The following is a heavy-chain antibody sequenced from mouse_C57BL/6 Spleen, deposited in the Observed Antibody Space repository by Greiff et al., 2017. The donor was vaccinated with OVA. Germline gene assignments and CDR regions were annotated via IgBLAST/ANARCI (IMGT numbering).Heavy chain of an antibody. J-gene: IGHJ2*01. CDR3: ARLLLRYSLDY. V-gene: IGHV7-3*01. D-gene: IGHD1-1*01. Sequence: DVHLVESGGGLVQPGGSLSLSCAASGFTFTDYYMSWVRQPPGKALEWLGFIRNKANGYTTEYSASVKGRFTISRDNSQSILYLQMNALRAEDSATYYCARLLLRYSLDYWGQGTTLTVSS. CDR1: GFTFTDYY. CDR2: IRNKANGYTT.